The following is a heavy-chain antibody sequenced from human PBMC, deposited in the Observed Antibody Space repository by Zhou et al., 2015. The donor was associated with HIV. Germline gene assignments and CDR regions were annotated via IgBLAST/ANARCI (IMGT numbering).Heavy chain of an antibody. CDR3: ARDRATELLWFGAKGYFDY. CDR1: GYTFTSYG. Sequence: QVQLVQSGAEVKKPGASVKVSCKASGYTFTSYGISWVRQAPGQGLEWMGWISAYNGNTNYAQKLQGRVTMTTDTSTSTAYMELRSLRSDDTAVYYCARDRATELLWFGAKGYFDYWGQGTLVTVSS. V-gene: IGHV1-18*01. D-gene: IGHD3-10*01. CDR2: ISAYNGNT. J-gene: IGHJ4*02.